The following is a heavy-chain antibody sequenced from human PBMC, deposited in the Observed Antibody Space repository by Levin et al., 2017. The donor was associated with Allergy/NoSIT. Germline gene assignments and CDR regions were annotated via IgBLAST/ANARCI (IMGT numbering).Heavy chain of an antibody. V-gene: IGHV3-7*01. J-gene: IGHJ4*02. CDR2: IKEDGSKE. CDR1: GFNFSSSW. CDR3: ARDVYNSESW. Sequence: SGGSLRLSCEGSGFNFSSSWMTWVRQAPGKGLEWVANIKEDGSKENYVDSVKGRFIISRDNAKKSVYLQLNSLRAEDTAVYYCARDVYNSESWWGQGTPVTVSS. D-gene: IGHD3-10*01.